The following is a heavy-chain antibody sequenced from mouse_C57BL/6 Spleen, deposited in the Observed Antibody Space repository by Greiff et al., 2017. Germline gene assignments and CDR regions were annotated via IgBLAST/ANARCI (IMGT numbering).Heavy chain of an antibody. CDR2: INPNNGGT. CDR1: GYTFTDYN. D-gene: IGHD1-1*01. V-gene: IGHV1-22*01. CDR3: ARRVYYYGSSSAWFAY. Sequence: VQLKQSGPELVKPGASVKMSCKASGYTFTDYNMHWVKQSHGKSLEWIGYINPNNGGTSYNQKFKGKATLTVNKSSSTAYMELRSLTSADSAVYYCARRVYYYGSSSAWFAYWGQGTLVTVSA. J-gene: IGHJ3*01.